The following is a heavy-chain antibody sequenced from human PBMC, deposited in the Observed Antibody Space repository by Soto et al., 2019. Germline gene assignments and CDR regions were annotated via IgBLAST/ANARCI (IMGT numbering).Heavy chain of an antibody. D-gene: IGHD3-22*01. CDR3: VRDSRIYYSDPHDEFGASDYEV. CDR1: GGIFGSHG. CDR2: FIPIFRTL. V-gene: IGHV1-69*01. J-gene: IGHJ3*01. Sequence: QVQLIQSEAAVKKPGSSVRVSCTASGGIFGSHGFSWVRQAPGQRLEWVGGFIPIFRTLTYTEKFQARVRIAADESTNTVYLDLSSLTSEDTAVYYCVRDSRIYYSDPHDEFGASDYEVWGQGTMVSVSS.